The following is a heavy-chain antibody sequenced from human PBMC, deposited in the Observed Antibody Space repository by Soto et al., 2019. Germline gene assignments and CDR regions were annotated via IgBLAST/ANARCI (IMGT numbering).Heavy chain of an antibody. CDR2: IYYSGST. V-gene: IGHV4-30-4*01. D-gene: IGHD3-3*01. CDR3: ARTTTSNYDFWSGLAFDL. CDR1: GGSISSGDYY. Sequence: QVQLQESGPGLVKPSQTLSLTCTVSGGSISSGDYYWSWIRQPPGKGLEWIGYIYYSGSTYYNPFLKNPVTISVATSKYQLALKLSSVTAADTAVYYCARTTTSNYDFWSGLAFDLWGQGTMVTVSS. J-gene: IGHJ3*01.